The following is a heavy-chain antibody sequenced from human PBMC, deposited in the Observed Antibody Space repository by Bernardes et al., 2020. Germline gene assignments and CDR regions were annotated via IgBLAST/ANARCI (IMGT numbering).Heavy chain of an antibody. D-gene: IGHD2-21*02. CDR2: ISSSSSTI. CDR1: GFTFSSYS. CDR3: ARDIGSGDLPYYFDY. V-gene: IGHV3-48*02. J-gene: IGHJ4*02. Sequence: GGSLRLSCAASGFTFSSYSMNWVRQAPGKGLEWVSYISSSSSTIYYADSVKGRFTISRDNAKNSLYLQMNSLRDEDTAVYYCARDIGSGDLPYYFDYWGQGTLVTVSS.